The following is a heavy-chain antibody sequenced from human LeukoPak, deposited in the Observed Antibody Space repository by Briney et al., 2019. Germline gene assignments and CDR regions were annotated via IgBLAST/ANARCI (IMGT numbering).Heavy chain of an antibody. Sequence: PSEPLSLTCTVSGGSISSGDYYWSWIPQPPGKGLEWIGYIYYSGSTYYNPSLKSRVTISVDTSKNQFSLKLSSVTAADAAVYYCAREKDTARYYFDYWGQGTLVTVSS. CDR1: GGSISSGDYY. CDR2: IYYSGST. J-gene: IGHJ4*02. V-gene: IGHV4-30-4*01. CDR3: AREKDTARYYFDY.